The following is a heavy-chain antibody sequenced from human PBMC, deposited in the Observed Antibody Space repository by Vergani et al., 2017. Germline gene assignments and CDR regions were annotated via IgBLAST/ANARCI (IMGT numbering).Heavy chain of an antibody. CDR1: GSTVSGYS. CDR3: ARGNYYGSGTYVDP. CDR2: IYSGDET. V-gene: IGHV3-66*02. D-gene: IGHD3-10*01. Sequence: ELQLVESGGGLVQPGGSLRLSCAASGSTVSGYSMSWVRQAPGKGLEWVSHIYSGDETYYADSVKGRVTITRDTYKNTLHLQINNLRVADTAVYYCARGNYYGSGTYVDPWGQGTLVTVSS. J-gene: IGHJ5*02.